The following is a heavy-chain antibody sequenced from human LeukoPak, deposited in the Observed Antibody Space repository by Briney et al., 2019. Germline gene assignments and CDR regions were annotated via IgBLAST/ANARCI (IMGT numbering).Heavy chain of an antibody. CDR1: GYSISSGYY. J-gene: IGHJ4*02. CDR3: ARRVVRGVITKKYYFDY. D-gene: IGHD3-10*01. Sequence: SETLSLTCTVSGYSISSGYYWAWIRQPPGKGLEWIGEINHSGSTNYNPSLKSRVTISVDTSKNQFSLKLSSVTAADTAVYYCARRVVRGVITKKYYFDYWGQGTLVTVSS. CDR2: INHSGST. V-gene: IGHV4-38-2*02.